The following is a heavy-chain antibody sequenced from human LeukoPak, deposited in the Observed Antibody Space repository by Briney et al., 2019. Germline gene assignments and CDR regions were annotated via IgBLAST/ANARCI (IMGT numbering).Heavy chain of an antibody. CDR1: GYSFSGYW. CDR2: IFPGDSDT. Sequence: GESLKISCKGSGYSFSGYWIGWVRQMPGKGLEWMGIIFPGDSDTRYNPSFQGQVTISADKSISTAYLQWSSLKASDTAMYYCAGSRVPAASPYDYWGQGTLVTVSS. J-gene: IGHJ4*02. CDR3: AGSRVPAASPYDY. V-gene: IGHV5-51*01. D-gene: IGHD2-2*01.